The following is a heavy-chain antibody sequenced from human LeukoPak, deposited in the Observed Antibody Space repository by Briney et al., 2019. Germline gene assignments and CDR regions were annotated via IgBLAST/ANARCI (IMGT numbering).Heavy chain of an antibody. CDR3: ARDYYDSRGEAFDI. CDR2: IFYVGST. D-gene: IGHD3-22*01. V-gene: IGHV4-59*11. J-gene: IGHJ3*02. CDR1: GDCICRHY. Sequence: SKTLSQTCSVSGDCICRHYWSYIQKPPGKGLEWIGYIFYVGSTNYNPSLKSRVTISVDTSKNQFSLKLNSVTAADTAVYYCARDYYDSRGEAFDIWGQGTMVTVSS.